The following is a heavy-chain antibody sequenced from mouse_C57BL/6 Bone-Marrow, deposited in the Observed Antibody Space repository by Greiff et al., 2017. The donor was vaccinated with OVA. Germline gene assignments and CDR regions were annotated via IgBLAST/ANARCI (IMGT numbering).Heavy chain of an antibody. V-gene: IGHV1-69*01. D-gene: IGHD2-2*01. CDR3: ARDGYDLNYFDY. Sequence: QVQLQQPGAELVMPGASVKLSCKASGYTFTSYWMHWVKQRPGQGLEWIGEIDPSDSYTNYNQKFKGKSTLTVDKSSSTAYMQLSSLTSEDSAVDYCARDGYDLNYFDYWGQGTTLTVSS. CDR2: IDPSDSYT. J-gene: IGHJ2*01. CDR1: GYTFTSYW.